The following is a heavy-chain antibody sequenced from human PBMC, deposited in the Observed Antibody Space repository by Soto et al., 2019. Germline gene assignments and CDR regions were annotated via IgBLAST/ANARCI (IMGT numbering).Heavy chain of an antibody. CDR1: GFSFSDYA. V-gene: IGHV3-23*01. J-gene: IGHJ4*02. CDR2: ISATGGST. Sequence: EVQLLDSGGGLVQPGGSLRLSCAASGFSFSDYAMNWVRQAPGKGLEWVSEISATGGSTFYADFVKGRFTISRDNSKNTLYLHLTSLRDEDTARYYCAKASSAWYDSKSYYFDDWGPGTLVTVSS. CDR3: AKASSAWYDSKSYYFDD. D-gene: IGHD6-19*01.